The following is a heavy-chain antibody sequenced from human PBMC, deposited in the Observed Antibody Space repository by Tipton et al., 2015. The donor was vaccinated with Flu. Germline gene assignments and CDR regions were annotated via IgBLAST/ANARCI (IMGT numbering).Heavy chain of an antibody. J-gene: IGHJ4*02. CDR2: IYYSGST. D-gene: IGHD6-6*01. CDR3: ARDPWAVPYYFDY. V-gene: IGHV4-39*07. CDR1: GGSISSSSYY. Sequence: TLSLTCTVSGGSISSSSYYWGWIRQPPRKGLEWIGTIYYSGSTYYNPSLKSRVTISVDTSKNQFSLKVSSVTAADTAIYYCARDPWAVPYYFDYWGQGTLITVSS.